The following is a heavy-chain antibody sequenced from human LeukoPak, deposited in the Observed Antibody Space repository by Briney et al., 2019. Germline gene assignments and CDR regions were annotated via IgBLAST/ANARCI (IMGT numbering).Heavy chain of an antibody. CDR3: AGVLRFLEWSPKAFDI. J-gene: IGHJ3*02. Sequence: GGSLRLSCAASGFTFSSYGMHWVRQAPGKGLEWVAVISYDGSNKYYADSVKGRFTISRDNSKNTLYLQMNSLRAEDTAVYYCAGVLRFLEWSPKAFDIWGQGTMVTVSS. V-gene: IGHV3-30*03. D-gene: IGHD3-3*01. CDR2: ISYDGSNK. CDR1: GFTFSSYG.